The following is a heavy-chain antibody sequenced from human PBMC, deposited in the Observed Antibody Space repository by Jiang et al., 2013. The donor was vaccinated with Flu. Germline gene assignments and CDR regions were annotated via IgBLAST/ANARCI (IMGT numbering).Heavy chain of an antibody. J-gene: IGHJ4*02. CDR2: NHSGST. V-gene: IGHV4-34*01. D-gene: IGHD1-26*01. Sequence: NHSGSTNYNPSLKSRVTISVDTSKNQFSLKLSSVTAADTAVYYCARGGGSYYEDYWGQGTLVTVSS. CDR3: ARGGGSYYEDY.